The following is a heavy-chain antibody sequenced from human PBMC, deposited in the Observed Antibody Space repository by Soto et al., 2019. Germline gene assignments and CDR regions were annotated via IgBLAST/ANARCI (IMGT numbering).Heavy chain of an antibody. CDR1: GFTFSSYA. Sequence: GGSLRLSCAASGFTFSSYAMSWVRQAPGKGLEWVSAISGSGGSTYYADSVKGRFTISRDNSKNTLYLQMNSLRAEDTAVYYCAKDAPLSSIAARDAFDIWGQGTRVTVSS. V-gene: IGHV3-23*01. D-gene: IGHD6-6*01. CDR3: AKDAPLSSIAARDAFDI. J-gene: IGHJ3*02. CDR2: ISGSGGST.